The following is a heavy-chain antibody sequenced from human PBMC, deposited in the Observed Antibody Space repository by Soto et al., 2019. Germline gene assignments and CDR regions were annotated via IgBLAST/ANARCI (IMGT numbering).Heavy chain of an antibody. CDR1: GGSISSSSYY. Sequence: QLQLQESGPGLVKPSETLSLTCTVSGGSISSSSYYWGWIRQPPGKGLEWIGSIYYSGSTYYNPSLNRRVTISVHTSKNQFSLKLSSVTAADPAVYHCGGSSRAADYWGQGTLVTVSS. CDR2: IYYSGST. D-gene: IGHD6-13*01. CDR3: GGSSRAADY. V-gene: IGHV4-39*01. J-gene: IGHJ4*02.